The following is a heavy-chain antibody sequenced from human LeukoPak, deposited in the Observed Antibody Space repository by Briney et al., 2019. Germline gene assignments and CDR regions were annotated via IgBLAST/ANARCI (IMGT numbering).Heavy chain of an antibody. Sequence: GGSLRLSCAASGFNLSDHYMDWVRQAPGKGLEWVGRIRSKRNSETTQYAASVKGRFAISRDDSKNSLYLQMNSLKTEDTAVYYCARERDYYGSGSEEYYFDSWGQGTLVTVPS. D-gene: IGHD3-10*01. J-gene: IGHJ4*02. V-gene: IGHV3-72*01. CDR1: GFNLSDHY. CDR2: IRSKRNSETT. CDR3: ARERDYYGSGSEEYYFDS.